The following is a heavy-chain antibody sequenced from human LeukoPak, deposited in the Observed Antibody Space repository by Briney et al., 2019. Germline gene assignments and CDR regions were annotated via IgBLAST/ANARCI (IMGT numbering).Heavy chain of an antibody. V-gene: IGHV4-39*07. J-gene: IGHJ3*02. CDR2: IYYTGNT. CDR1: GDSITGYY. Sequence: SETLSLTCSVSGDSITGYYWGWIRQPPGKGLEWIGNIYYTGNTYYNSSLKSRVTISLDTSKNQFSLKVISMTAADTAVYYCARGYTARYYYGSGRRMKDAFDIWGQGTMVTVSS. D-gene: IGHD3-10*01. CDR3: ARGYTARYYYGSGRRMKDAFDI.